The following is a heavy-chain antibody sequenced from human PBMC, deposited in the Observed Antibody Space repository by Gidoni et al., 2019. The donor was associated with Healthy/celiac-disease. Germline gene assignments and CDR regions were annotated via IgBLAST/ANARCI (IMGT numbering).Heavy chain of an antibody. CDR2: IRSKAYGGTT. D-gene: IGHD3-3*01. V-gene: IGHV3-49*03. Sequence: EVQLVESGGGLVQPGRSLSLSCTASGFTFGDYAMSWFRQAPGKGLEWVGFIRSKAYGGTTEYAASVKGRFTISRDDSKSIAYLQMNSLKTEDTAVYYCTRVGFWSGYLDWGQGTLVTVSS. J-gene: IGHJ4*02. CDR3: TRVGFWSGYLD. CDR1: GFTFGDYA.